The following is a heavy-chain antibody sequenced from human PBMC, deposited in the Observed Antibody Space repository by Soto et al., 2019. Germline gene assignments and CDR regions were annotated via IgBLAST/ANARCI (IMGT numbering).Heavy chain of an antibody. CDR3: ARDLGYYDSSGYFDY. D-gene: IGHD3-22*01. J-gene: IGHJ4*02. Sequence: GGSLRLSCADSGFIFSDYYMSWIRQAPRKGLEWVSYISSRGDIIYYADSVKGRFTISRDNAKNSLYLQMNSLRAEDTAVYYCARDLGYYDSSGYFDYWGQGTLVTVS. CDR1: GFIFSDYY. V-gene: IGHV3-11*01. CDR2: ISSRGDII.